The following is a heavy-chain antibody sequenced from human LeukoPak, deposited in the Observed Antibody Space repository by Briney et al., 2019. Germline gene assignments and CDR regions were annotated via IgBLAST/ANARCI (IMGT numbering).Heavy chain of an antibody. CDR2: ISSSSSYI. CDR3: ARDYYYGSGSYYNYFDY. Sequence: GGSLRLSCAASGFAFSSYSMNWVRQAPGKGLEWVSSISSSSSYIYYADSVKGRFTISRDNAKNSLYLQMNSLRAEDTAVYYCARDYYYGSGSYYNYFDYWGQGTLVTVSS. J-gene: IGHJ4*02. V-gene: IGHV3-21*01. D-gene: IGHD3-10*01. CDR1: GFAFSSYS.